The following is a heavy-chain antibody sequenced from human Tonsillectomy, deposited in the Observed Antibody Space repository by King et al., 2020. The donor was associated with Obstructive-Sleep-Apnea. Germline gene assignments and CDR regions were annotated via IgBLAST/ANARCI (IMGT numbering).Heavy chain of an antibody. CDR3: ARLGYCSGGSCYLDDAFDI. V-gene: IGHV2-26*01. D-gene: IGHD2-15*01. Sequence: TLKESGPVLVKPTETLTLTCTVSGFSLSNARMGVSWIRQPPGKALEWLAHIFSNDEKSYSTSLKSRLTISKDTSKSQVVLTMTNMDPVDTATYYCARLGYCSGGSCYLDDAFDIWGQGTMVTVSS. CDR2: IFSNDEK. J-gene: IGHJ3*02. CDR1: GFSLSNARMG.